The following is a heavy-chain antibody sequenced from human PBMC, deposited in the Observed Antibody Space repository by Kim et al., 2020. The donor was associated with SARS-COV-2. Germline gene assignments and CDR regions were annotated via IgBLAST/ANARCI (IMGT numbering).Heavy chain of an antibody. J-gene: IGHJ5*02. V-gene: IGHV4-59*01. CDR1: GGSISSYY. Sequence: SETLSLTCTVSGGSISSYYWSWIRQPPGKGLEWIGYIYYSGSTNYNPSLKSRVTISVDTSKNQFSLKLSSVTAADTAVYYCASYSGSYSWFDPWGQGTLV. D-gene: IGHD1-26*01. CDR2: IYYSGST. CDR3: ASYSGSYSWFDP.